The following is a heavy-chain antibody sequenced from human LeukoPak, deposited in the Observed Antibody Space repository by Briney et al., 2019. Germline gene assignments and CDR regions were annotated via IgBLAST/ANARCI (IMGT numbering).Heavy chain of an antibody. D-gene: IGHD3-10*01. CDR3: ARADAVVRGVKQIYYYYMDV. CDR1: GFTFSSYS. J-gene: IGHJ6*03. CDR2: ISSSSSTI. V-gene: IGHV3-48*01. Sequence: AGGSLRLSCAASGFTFSSYSMNWVRQAPGKGLEWVSYISSSSSTIYYADSVKGRFTISRDNAKNSLYLQMNSLRAEDTAVYYCARADAVVRGVKQIYYYYMDVWGKGTTVTVSS.